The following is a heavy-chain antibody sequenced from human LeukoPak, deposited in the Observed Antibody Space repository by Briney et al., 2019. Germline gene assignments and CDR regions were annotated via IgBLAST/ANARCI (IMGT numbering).Heavy chain of an antibody. CDR3: VRGFSGVVGDH. J-gene: IGHJ4*02. V-gene: IGHV4-34*01. D-gene: IGHD3-10*01. CDR2: IKDGGIT. CDR1: GYSITSGYY. Sequence: SETLSLTCAVSGYSITSGYYWSWIRLPPGKGLEWIGEIKDGGITNYNPSLRSRVTISKDTSNNQLSLKLHSATAADTAVYYCVRGFSGVVGDHWGQGSLVTVSS.